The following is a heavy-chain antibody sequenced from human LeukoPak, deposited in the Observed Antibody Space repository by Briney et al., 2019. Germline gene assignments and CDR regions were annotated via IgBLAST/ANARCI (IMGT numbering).Heavy chain of an antibody. D-gene: IGHD5-18*01. CDR3: AKRQGYSYGYDVDLDY. CDR1: GFTFSSYG. Sequence: GGSLRLFCAASGFTFSSYGMHWVRQAPGKGLEWVAFIRYDGSNKYYADSVKGRFTISRDNSKNTLYLQMNSLRAEDTAVYYCAKRQGYSYGYDVDLDYWGQGTLVTVSS. V-gene: IGHV3-30*02. CDR2: IRYDGSNK. J-gene: IGHJ4*02.